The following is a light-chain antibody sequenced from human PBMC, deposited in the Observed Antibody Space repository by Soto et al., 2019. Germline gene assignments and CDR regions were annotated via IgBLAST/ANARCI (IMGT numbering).Light chain of an antibody. V-gene: IGKV1-39*01. J-gene: IGKJ5*01. CDR1: QSISSY. CDR2: AAS. Sequence: DIQMTQSPSSLSASLGDRVTITCRASQSISSYLNWYQQKPGKAPKLLIYAASSLQSGVPSRFSGSGSGTDFTLTISSLQPEDFEPYYCQQSYSTPITFGQGTRLEIK. CDR3: QQSYSTPIT.